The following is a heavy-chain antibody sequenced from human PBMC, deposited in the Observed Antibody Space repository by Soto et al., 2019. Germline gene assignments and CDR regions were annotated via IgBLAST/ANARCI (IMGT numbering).Heavy chain of an antibody. CDR2: FDPEDGET. CDR1: GYTCPSWC. J-gene: IGHJ4*02. CDR3: ATPYSYYLYY. D-gene: IGHD2-21*01. V-gene: IGHV1-24*01. Sequence: ASVRVSYRVFGYTCPSWCTPCLRKAHGKGLEWMGGFDPEDGETIYAQKFQGRVTVTEDTSTDTAYMELSSLRSEDTAVYYCATPYSYYLYYWRQGTLVPVSS.